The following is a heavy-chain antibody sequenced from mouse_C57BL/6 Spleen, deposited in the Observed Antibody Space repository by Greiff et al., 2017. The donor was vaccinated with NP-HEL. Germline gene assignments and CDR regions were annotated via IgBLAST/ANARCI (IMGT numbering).Heavy chain of an antibody. CDR3: ARSYDGYYEGFDY. CDR1: GFSLTSYA. V-gene: IGHV2-9-1*01. J-gene: IGHJ2*01. D-gene: IGHD2-3*01. Sequence: VKLMESGPGLVAPSQSLSITCTVSGFSLTSYAISWVRQPPGKGLEWLGVIWTGGGTNYNSALKSRLSISKDNSKSQVFLKMNSLQTDDTARYYCARSYDGYYEGFDYWGQGTTLTVAS. CDR2: IWTGGGT.